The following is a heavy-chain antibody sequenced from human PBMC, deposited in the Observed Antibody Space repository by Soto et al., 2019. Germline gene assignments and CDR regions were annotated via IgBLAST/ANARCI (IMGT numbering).Heavy chain of an antibody. CDR2: IHHSGST. D-gene: IGHD1-26*01. J-gene: IGHJ3*02. CDR1: GGSFDGYY. V-gene: IGHV4-34*01. Sequence: SETLSLTCALYGGSFDGYYWSWIRQSPGKGLEWIGEIHHSGSTKYNPSLKSRVTISVDTSRNQFSLKLTSVIAADTAVYFCARAGFSGPFDAFDIWGQGTMVTVS. CDR3: ARAGFSGPFDAFDI.